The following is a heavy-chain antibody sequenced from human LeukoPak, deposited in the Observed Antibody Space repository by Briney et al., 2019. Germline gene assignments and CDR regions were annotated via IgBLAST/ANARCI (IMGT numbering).Heavy chain of an antibody. CDR2: IYYSGST. D-gene: IGHD6-25*01. J-gene: IGHJ6*02. Sequence: SETLSLTCTVSGGSISSYYWSWIRQPAGKGLEWIGYIYYSGSTNYNPSLKSRVTISVDTSKNQFSLKLSSVTAADTAVYYCARSLSAGMDVWGQGTTVTVSS. CDR3: ARSLSAGMDV. V-gene: IGHV4-59*01. CDR1: GGSISSYY.